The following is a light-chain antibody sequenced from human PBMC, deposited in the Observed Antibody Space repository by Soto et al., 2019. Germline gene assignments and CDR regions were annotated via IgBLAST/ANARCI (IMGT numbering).Light chain of an antibody. J-gene: IGKJ1*01. CDR3: LEDSRFTWT. V-gene: IGKV1-6*01. CDR1: QDAGNG. Sequence: AVQMTQFPSSLSASVGDRIIISCRASQDAGNGLGWYQQNPGKAPKLLIYATSTLEIGVQTRFGGSRSGTDFSLSISSLQPEDSGNYYCLEDSRFTWTFGLGTTVEIK. CDR2: ATS.